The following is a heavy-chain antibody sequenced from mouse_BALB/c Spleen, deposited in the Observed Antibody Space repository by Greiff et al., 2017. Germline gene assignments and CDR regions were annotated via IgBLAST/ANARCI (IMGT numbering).Heavy chain of an antibody. Sequence: QVQLQQSGAELARPGASVKMSCKASGYTFTSYTMHWVKQRPGQGLEWIGYINPSSGFTNYNQKFKDKATLTADKSSSTAYMQLSSLTSEDSAVYYCARSGSSPAWCAYWGQGTLVTVSA. CDR1: GYTFTSYT. J-gene: IGHJ3*01. CDR2: INPSSGFT. CDR3: ARSGSSPAWCAY. D-gene: IGHD1-1*01. V-gene: IGHV1-4*01.